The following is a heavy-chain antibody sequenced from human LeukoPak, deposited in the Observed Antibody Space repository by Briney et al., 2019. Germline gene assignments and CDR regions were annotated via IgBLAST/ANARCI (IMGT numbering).Heavy chain of an antibody. V-gene: IGHV3-23*01. CDR2: ISGSGGST. D-gene: IGHD2-2*01. J-gene: IGHJ1*01. CDR3: ANLVGSDIVVVPADQYFQH. CDR1: GFTFSSYG. Sequence: GGSLRLSCAASGFTFSSYGMSWVRQAPGKGLEWVSAISGSGGSTYYADSVKGRFTISRDNSKNTLYLQVNSLRAEDTAVYYCANLVGSDIVVVPADQYFQHWGQGTLVTVSS.